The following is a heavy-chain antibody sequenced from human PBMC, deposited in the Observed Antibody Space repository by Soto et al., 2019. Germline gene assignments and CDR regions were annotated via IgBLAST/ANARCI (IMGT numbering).Heavy chain of an antibody. J-gene: IGHJ4*02. V-gene: IGHV3-64*01. CDR2: ISSNGGTT. CDR3: ARDVGATGD. D-gene: IGHD1-26*01. CDR1: GFTFSSYD. Sequence: EVQLAESGGGMVQPGGSLRLSCVASGFTFSSYDMHWVRQAPGKGLEYVSSISSNGGTTYYGNSVKGRFTISRDNSKNTLYLQMGSLRSEDTAVYYCARDVGATGDWGQGTLVTVSS.